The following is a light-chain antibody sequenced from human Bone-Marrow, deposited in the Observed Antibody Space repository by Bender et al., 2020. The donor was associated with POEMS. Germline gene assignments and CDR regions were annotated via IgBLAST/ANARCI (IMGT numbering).Light chain of an antibody. CDR3: QVWDSSSDHWV. V-gene: IGLV2-14*02. J-gene: IGLJ3*02. CDR1: SSDVGSYDL. Sequence: QSALTQPASVSGSPGQSITISCTGTSSDVGSYDLVSWYQQHPGKAPKVLIFEVNKRPSGVSNRFSGSKSGNTASLTISRVEAGDEADYYCQVWDSSSDHWVFGGGTKLTVL. CDR2: EVN.